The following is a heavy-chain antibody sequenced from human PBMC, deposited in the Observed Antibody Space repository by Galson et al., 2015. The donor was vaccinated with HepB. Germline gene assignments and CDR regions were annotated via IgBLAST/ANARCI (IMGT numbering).Heavy chain of an antibody. CDR1: RYTFGGYA. CDR3: ARGINYYDSSGYSLDAFDI. V-gene: IGHV1-3*01. Sequence: SVKVSCKASRYTFGGYAMHWVRQAPGQRLEWMGWINAANGNTKYSQKFQGRVTITRDTSASTAYMELSSLRSEDTAVYYCARGINYYDSSGYSLDAFDIWGQGTMVTVSS. J-gene: IGHJ3*02. D-gene: IGHD3-22*01. CDR2: INAANGNT.